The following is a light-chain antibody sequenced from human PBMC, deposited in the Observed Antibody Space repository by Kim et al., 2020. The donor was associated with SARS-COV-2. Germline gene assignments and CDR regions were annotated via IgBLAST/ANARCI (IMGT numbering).Light chain of an antibody. J-gene: IGLJ1*01. Sequence: QSALTQPASVSGSPGQSFTISCTGANNDVGGYNLVAWYQQQPGKVPKLIIYEVSERPSGVSNRFSGSKSGNTASLTISGLQTEDEADYYCCSYAGRSIYVFGTGTKVTVL. CDR2: EVS. CDR3: CSYAGRSIYV. V-gene: IGLV2-23*02. CDR1: NNDVGGYNL.